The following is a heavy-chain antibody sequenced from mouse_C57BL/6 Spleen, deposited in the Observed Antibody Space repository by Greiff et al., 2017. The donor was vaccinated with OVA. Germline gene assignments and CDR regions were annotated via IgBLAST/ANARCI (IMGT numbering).Heavy chain of an antibody. J-gene: IGHJ1*03. Sequence: DVHLVESGGGLVKPGGSLKLSCAASGFTFSSYTMSWVRQTPEKRLEWVATISGGGGNTYYPDSVKGRFTISRDNAKNTLYLQMSSLRSEDTALYYCARQGYYYGSSYGYFDVWGTGTTVTVSS. V-gene: IGHV5-9*01. CDR1: GFTFSSYT. CDR2: ISGGGGNT. D-gene: IGHD1-1*01. CDR3: ARQGYYYGSSYGYFDV.